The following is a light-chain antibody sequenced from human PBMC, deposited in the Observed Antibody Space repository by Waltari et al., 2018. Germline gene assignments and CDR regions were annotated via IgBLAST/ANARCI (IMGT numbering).Light chain of an antibody. Sequence: DIQMTQSPSSLSASVGDRVTITCRATQNINFYCNWYQQKPAKAPKLLIYSASSLQSGVPSRFSGDGSGTDFTLTISSLQPDDFATYYCQQSYHTPWTFGQGTKVEIK. CDR2: SAS. CDR1: QNINFY. V-gene: IGKV1-39*01. J-gene: IGKJ1*01. CDR3: QQSYHTPWT.